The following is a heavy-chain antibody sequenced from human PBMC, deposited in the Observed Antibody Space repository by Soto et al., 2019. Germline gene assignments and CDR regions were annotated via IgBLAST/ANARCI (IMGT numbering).Heavy chain of an antibody. J-gene: IGHJ4*02. CDR2: IYYSGST. D-gene: IGHD4-17*01. CDR1: GGSISNSDYY. CDR3: ASVTRGTPIDC. V-gene: IGHV4-30-4*01. Sequence: SETLSLTCTVSGGSISNSDYYWSWIRQPPGKGLEWIGYIYYSGSTYYNPSLKSRVTISVDTSKNQFSLKLTSVTAADTAVYYCASVTRGTPIDCWGQGTLVTVSS.